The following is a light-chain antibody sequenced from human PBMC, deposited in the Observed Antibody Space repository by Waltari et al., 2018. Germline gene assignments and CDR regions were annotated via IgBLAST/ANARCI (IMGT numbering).Light chain of an antibody. CDR1: ESVGSY. CDR3: QQYNDLLWT. J-gene: IGKJ1*01. V-gene: IGKV3D-15*01. CDR2: SAY. Sequence: EIVMTQSPATLSLFPGETATLSCRASESVGSYLAWYQQKPGQAPKLLVRSAYFRATGIPDRFSGSGSRTDFTLTISSLEPEDVGVYHCQQYNDLLWTFGQGTKVEIK.